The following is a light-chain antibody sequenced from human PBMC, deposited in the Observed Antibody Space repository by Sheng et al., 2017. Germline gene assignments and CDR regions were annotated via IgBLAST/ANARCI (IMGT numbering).Light chain of an antibody. Sequence: DIVMTQSPDALAVSLGERATINCKSSQSVLYSTNNKNFLAWYQQKSGHPPKLLISWASTRESGVPDRFSGSGSGTDFTLTISSLQAEDVAVYYCQQFYTTPPTFGQGTKVEIK. CDR3: QQFYTTPPT. CDR2: WAS. J-gene: IGKJ1*01. CDR1: QSVLYSTNNKNF. V-gene: IGKV4-1*01.